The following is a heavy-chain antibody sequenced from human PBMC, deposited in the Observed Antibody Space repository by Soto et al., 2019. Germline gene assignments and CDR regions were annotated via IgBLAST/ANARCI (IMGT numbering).Heavy chain of an antibody. Sequence: ASVKVSCKASGYTFTSYDINWVRQATGQGLEWMGWMNPNSGNTGYAQKFQGRVSMTRNTSISTAYMELSSLRSDDTAVYYCARDFNIGGMXVWGQGTTVTVSS. V-gene: IGHV1-8*01. J-gene: IGHJ6*02. CDR1: GYTFTSYD. D-gene: IGHD5-12*01. CDR2: MNPNSGNT. CDR3: ARDFNIGGMXV.